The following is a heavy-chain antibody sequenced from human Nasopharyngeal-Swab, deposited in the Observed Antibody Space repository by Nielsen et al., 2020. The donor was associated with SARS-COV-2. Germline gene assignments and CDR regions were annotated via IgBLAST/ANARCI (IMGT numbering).Heavy chain of an antibody. CDR1: GFTFDNYG. CDR3: VKASASGSYYSGYWFFDF. V-gene: IGHV3-9*01. D-gene: IGHD1-26*01. CDR2: ISWDSGGI. Sequence: SLKISCAASGFTFDNYGMHWVRPGPGKGLEWVSGISWDSGGIDYADSVKGRFTISRDNAKSSLYLEMNSLRPEDTALYHCVKASASGSYYSGYWFFDFWGRGTRVTVSS. J-gene: IGHJ2*01.